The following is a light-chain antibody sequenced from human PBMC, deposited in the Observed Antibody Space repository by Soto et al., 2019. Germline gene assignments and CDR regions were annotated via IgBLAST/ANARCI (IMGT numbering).Light chain of an antibody. CDR3: AAWDDSLTGYV. J-gene: IGLJ1*01. Sequence: QSVLTQPPSASGTPGQRVTMYCSGSSSNIGTNTVNWYQQLPGSAPKLLIYSGNQRPSGVPDRFSASKSGTSASLAISGLQSGDEADYYCAAWDDSLTGYVFGPGTKVTVL. CDR2: SGN. CDR1: SSNIGTNT. V-gene: IGLV1-44*01.